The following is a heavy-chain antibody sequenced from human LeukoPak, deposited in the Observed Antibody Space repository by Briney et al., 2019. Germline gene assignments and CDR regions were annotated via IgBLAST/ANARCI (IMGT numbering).Heavy chain of an antibody. CDR1: GYTFTSYD. CDR2: MNPNSGNT. V-gene: IGHV1-8*01. Sequence: ASVKVSCKASGYTFTSYDINWVRQATGLGLEWMGWMNPNSGNTGYAQKFQGRVTMTRNTSISTAYMELSSLRSEDTAVYYCARGFLGVYSSGWFDAFDIWGQGTTVTVSS. CDR3: ARGFLGVYSSGWFDAFDI. J-gene: IGHJ3*02. D-gene: IGHD6-19*01.